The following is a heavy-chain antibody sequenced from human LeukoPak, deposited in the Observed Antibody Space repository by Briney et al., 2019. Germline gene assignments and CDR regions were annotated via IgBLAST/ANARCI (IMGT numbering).Heavy chain of an antibody. J-gene: IGHJ5*02. V-gene: IGHV4-39*01. D-gene: IGHD3-22*01. Sequence: SETLSLTCTVSGGSISSSTYYWAWIRQPPGKGLEWIGCIYYSGSTYYNPSLKSRVTISVDTSKIQFSLKLSSVTAADTAVYYCASQGYSSGYYRGFDPWGQGTLVTVSS. CDR3: ASQGYSSGYYRGFDP. CDR2: IYYSGST. CDR1: GGSISSSTYY.